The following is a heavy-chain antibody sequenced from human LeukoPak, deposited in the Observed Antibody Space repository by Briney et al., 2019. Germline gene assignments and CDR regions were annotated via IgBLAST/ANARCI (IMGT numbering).Heavy chain of an antibody. J-gene: IGHJ4*02. CDR3: ARDSYGLDY. CDR1: GFSFSNYA. D-gene: IGHD5-18*01. CDR2: ISYDGSNK. V-gene: IGHV3-30-3*01. Sequence: PGRSLRLSCAASGFSFSNYAMHWARQAPGKGLEWVAVISYDGSNKYYADSVKGRFTISRDNSKNTLYLQMNSLRGEDTAVYYCARDSYGLDYWGQGTLVTVSS.